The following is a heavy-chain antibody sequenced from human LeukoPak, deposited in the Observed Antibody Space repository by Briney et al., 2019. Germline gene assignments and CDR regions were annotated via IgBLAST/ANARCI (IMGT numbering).Heavy chain of an antibody. J-gene: IGHJ4*02. D-gene: IGHD6-13*01. CDR1: GGTFSSYA. CDR3: ARDSLGIAAAGTFRY. Sequence: SVKVSCKASGGTFSSYAISWVRQAPGQGLEWMGGIIPIFGTANYAQKFQGRVTITADESTSTAYMELRSLRSDDTAVYYCARDSLGIAAAGTFRYWGQGTLVTVSS. CDR2: IIPIFGTA. V-gene: IGHV1-69*13.